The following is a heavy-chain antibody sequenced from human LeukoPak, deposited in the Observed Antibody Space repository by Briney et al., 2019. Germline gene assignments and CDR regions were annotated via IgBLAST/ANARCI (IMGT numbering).Heavy chain of an antibody. J-gene: IGHJ6*02. Sequence: GRSLGLSCAASGFMFSSYGMHWVRQAPGKGLEWAAVISYDGSNTYYADSVKGRFTIFRDNSKNTLYLQMNSLGVEDRAVYYCARAQYAGLYNYYGMDVWGQGTTVTVSS. CDR3: ARAQYAGLYNYYGMDV. CDR2: ISYDGSNT. V-gene: IGHV3-33*01. CDR1: GFMFSSYG. D-gene: IGHD2-2*01.